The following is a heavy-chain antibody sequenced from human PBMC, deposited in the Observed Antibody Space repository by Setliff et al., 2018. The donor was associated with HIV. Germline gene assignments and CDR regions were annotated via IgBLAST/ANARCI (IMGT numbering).Heavy chain of an antibody. V-gene: IGHV4-38-2*01. D-gene: IGHD3-22*01. CDR3: ARRGDSSGYYDAVDV. Sequence: SETLSLTCRVSGYFINIGHYCGWLRQSPGKGLEWIGTIYHSGNTNYNPSLKSRVSISVDKSKNQFSLKLNSVTAADTAMYYCARRGDSSGYYDAVDVWGQGTKVT. CDR1: GYFINIGHY. J-gene: IGHJ3*01. CDR2: IYHSGNT.